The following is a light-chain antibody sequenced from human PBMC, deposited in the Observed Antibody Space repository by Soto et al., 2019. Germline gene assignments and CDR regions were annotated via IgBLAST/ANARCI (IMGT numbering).Light chain of an antibody. CDR3: QQYNSLPLA. V-gene: IGKV3D-15*01. Sequence: VLTQSPGTLSLSPGERATLSCRASQNVSSSLAWYQQKPGQAPKLLIYDASNWETGIPARFSGSESGTNFTLTISSLQPDDIATYHCQQYNSLPLAFGQGTKVDIK. CDR2: DAS. CDR1: QNVSSS. J-gene: IGKJ1*01.